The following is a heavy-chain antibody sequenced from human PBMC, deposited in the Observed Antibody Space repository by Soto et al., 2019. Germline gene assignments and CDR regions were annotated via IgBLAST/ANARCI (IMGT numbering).Heavy chain of an antibody. Sequence: PSETLSLTCTVSGGSVSSCSYYWSWSRQPPGKGLEWIGYIYYSGSTNYNPSLKSRVTISVDTSKNQFSLKLSSVTAADTAVYYCARDRDYADWFDPWGQGTLVTVSS. V-gene: IGHV4-61*01. CDR2: IYYSGST. J-gene: IGHJ5*02. CDR3: ARDRDYADWFDP. D-gene: IGHD4-17*01. CDR1: GGSVSSCSYY.